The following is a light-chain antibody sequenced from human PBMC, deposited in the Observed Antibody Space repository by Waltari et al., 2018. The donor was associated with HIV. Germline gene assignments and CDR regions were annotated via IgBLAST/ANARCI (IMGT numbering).Light chain of an antibody. CDR2: KDS. Sequence: SYELTQPPSVSVSPGQTARITCSGDALPKQYAYWYQQKPGQAPGVVIYKDSERPSGIPERCSGSSSGTTVTLTISGVQAEDEADYYCQSAASSATYRVFGGGTKLTVL. CDR3: QSAASSATYRV. J-gene: IGLJ3*02. CDR1: ALPKQY. V-gene: IGLV3-25*03.